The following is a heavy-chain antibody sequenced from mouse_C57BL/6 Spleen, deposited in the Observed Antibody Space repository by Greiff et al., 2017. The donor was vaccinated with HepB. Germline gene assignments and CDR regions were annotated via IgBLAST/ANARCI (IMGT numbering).Heavy chain of an antibody. CDR3: ARLRDYYFDY. CDR1: GYTFTSYW. Sequence: VQLQQSGAELVKPGASVKLSCKASGYTFTSYWMQWVKQRPGQGLEWIGEIDPSDSYTNYNQKFKGKATLTVDTSSSTAYMQLSSLTSEDSAVYYCARLRDYYFDYWGHSTTLTVSS. CDR2: IDPSDSYT. V-gene: IGHV1-50*01. J-gene: IGHJ2*01.